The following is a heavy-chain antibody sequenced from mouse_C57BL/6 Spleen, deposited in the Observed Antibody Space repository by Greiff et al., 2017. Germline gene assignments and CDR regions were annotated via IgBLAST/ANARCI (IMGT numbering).Heavy chain of an antibody. V-gene: IGHV14-4*01. CDR2: IDPENGDT. D-gene: IGHD2-5*01. Sequence: EVKLLESGAELVRPGASVKLSCTASGFNIKDDYMHWVKQRPEQGLEWIGWIDPENGDTEYASKFQGKATITADTSSNTAYLQLSSLTSEDTAVYYCTPYYSNYYWYFDVWGTGTTVTVSS. CDR3: TPYYSNYYWYFDV. J-gene: IGHJ1*03. CDR1: GFNIKDDY.